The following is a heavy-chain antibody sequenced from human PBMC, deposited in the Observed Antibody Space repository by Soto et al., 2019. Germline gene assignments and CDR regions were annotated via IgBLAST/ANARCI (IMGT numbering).Heavy chain of an antibody. CDR3: ARRSLVVAGLMNWFDP. CDR1: GYSISSGYY. V-gene: IGHV4-38-2*01. Sequence: LSLTCAVSGYSISSGYYWGWVRQPPGQGPEWIGTIYHNGRTYYNPSLNSRVTMSVDTSKNQFSLRLSSVTAADTAVYYCARRSLVVAGLMNWFDPWGQGTLVTVSS. D-gene: IGHD6-19*01. J-gene: IGHJ5*02. CDR2: IYHNGRT.